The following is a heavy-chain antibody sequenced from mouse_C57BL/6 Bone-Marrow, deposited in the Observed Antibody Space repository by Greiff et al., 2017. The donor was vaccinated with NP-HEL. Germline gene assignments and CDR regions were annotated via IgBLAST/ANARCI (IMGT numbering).Heavy chain of an antibody. CDR2: IDPENGDT. Sequence: VQLQQSGAELVRPGASVKLSCTASGFNIKDDYMHWVKQRPEQGLAWIGWIDPENGDTEYASKFQGKATITADTSSNTAYLQLSSLTSEDTAVYYCTTEGYYDYGTGYYYAMDYWGQGTSVTVSS. V-gene: IGHV14-4*01. J-gene: IGHJ4*01. CDR1: GFNIKDDY. D-gene: IGHD2-4*01. CDR3: TTEGYYDYGTGYYYAMDY.